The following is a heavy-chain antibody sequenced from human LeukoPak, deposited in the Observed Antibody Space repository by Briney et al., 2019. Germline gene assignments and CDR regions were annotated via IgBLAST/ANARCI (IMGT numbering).Heavy chain of an antibody. V-gene: IGHV3-74*01. D-gene: IGHD1-26*01. CDR1: GFTFSSYW. Sequence: GGSLRLSCTASGFTFSSYWMHWVRQAPGKGLVWFSRINAAGTITIYADSLKGRFTTSRDNAKNTLYLQMNSLRAEDTAVYYCATGGNYYNDYWGQGTLVTVSS. J-gene: IGHJ4*02. CDR2: INAAGTIT. CDR3: ATGGNYYNDY.